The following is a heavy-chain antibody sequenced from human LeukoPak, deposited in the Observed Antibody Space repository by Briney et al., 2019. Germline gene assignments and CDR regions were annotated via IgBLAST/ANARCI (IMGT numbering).Heavy chain of an antibody. CDR1: GYTFTGYY. CDR2: INPNSGGT. J-gene: IGHJ6*03. CDR3: ARDSPYYSNETLGLYYYYYYMDV. V-gene: IGHV1-2*02. D-gene: IGHD3-10*01. Sequence: GASVKVSCKASGYTFTGYYMHWVRQAPGQGLEWMGWINPNSGGTNYAQKFQGRVTMTRDTSISTAYMELSRLRSDDTAVYYCARDSPYYSNETLGLYYYYYYMDVWGKGTTVTISS.